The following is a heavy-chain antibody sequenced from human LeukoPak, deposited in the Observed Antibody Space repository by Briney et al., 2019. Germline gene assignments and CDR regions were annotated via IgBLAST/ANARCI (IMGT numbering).Heavy chain of an antibody. V-gene: IGHV1-18*01. CDR1: GYTFTSYG. CDR2: ISAYKGKT. Sequence: ASVKVSCKASGYTFTSYGSSWMRQAPGQGLEWMGWISAYKGKTNYAQKLQGRVTMTTDTSTSTAYMELRSLRSDDTAVYYCAARRGELPYYFDYWGQGTLVTVSS. CDR3: AARRGELPYYFDY. D-gene: IGHD1-26*01. J-gene: IGHJ4*02.